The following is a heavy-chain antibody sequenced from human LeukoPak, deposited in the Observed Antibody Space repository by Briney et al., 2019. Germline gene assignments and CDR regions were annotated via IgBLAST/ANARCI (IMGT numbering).Heavy chain of an antibody. V-gene: IGHV4-39*01. CDR2: MFYSGSS. Sequence: PSETLSLTCTVSGGSISSHSYYWGWIRQPPGKGLEWIGSMFYSGSSNYNPSLKRRVTISVDTSKNQFSLRLSSVTAADTAMYYCARHGVYLDGSGTYYGPFDNWGQGTLVTASS. CDR3: ARHGVYLDGSGTYYGPFDN. CDR1: GGSISSHSYY. J-gene: IGHJ4*02. D-gene: IGHD3-10*01.